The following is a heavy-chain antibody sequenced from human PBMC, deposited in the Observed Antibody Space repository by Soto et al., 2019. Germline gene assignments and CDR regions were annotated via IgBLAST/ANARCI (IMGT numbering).Heavy chain of an antibody. D-gene: IGHD2-21*01. CDR2: ISGYNGQT. V-gene: IGHV1-18*03. CDR1: GYTFTTYG. Sequence: QVQLVQSGPEVMKPGASVKVSCKASGYTFTTYGISWVRLAPGQGLEWLGWISGYNGQTNYAPRFRDRVTLTTDTSTSTTNMELRSLRSDDMAIYFCARDNRKELWVEGLNAMDVWGQGTTVTVSS. CDR3: ARDNRKELWVEGLNAMDV. J-gene: IGHJ6*02.